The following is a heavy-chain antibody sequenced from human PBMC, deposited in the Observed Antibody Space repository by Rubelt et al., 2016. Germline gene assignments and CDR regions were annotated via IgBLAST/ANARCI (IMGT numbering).Heavy chain of an antibody. J-gene: IGHJ4*02. D-gene: IGHD1-14*01. CDR3: ARETGSHFGSSTAVDS. V-gene: IGHV3-21*01. CDR1: GFTFSTYS. Sequence: EVHLVESGGGLVKPGGSLRLSCAASGFTFSTYSMTWVRQAPGKGLEWVSSISSRSTSIFYADSVKGRFTISRDNAKDSLYLQMNSWRVDDTAMYYCARETGSHFGSSTAVDSWGQGTLVTVSS. CDR2: ISSRSTSI.